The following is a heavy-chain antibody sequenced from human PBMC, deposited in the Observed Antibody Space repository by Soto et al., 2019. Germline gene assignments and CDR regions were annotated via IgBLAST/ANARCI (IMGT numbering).Heavy chain of an antibody. CDR1: GGTFSTYA. D-gene: IGHD2-15*01. CDR3: ARDYGHDCSGGNWYFYF. CDR2: IIPLFGTA. Sequence: QVQLVQSGAEVKKPGSSVKVSCKASGGTFSTYAINWVRQAPGHGLEWMGGIIPLFGTAKYAQKFQDRVTITGDESTRTAHMELRSLRSEDTAVYYFARDYGHDCSGGNWYFYFWGQGTLVSVSS. V-gene: IGHV1-69*01. J-gene: IGHJ4*02.